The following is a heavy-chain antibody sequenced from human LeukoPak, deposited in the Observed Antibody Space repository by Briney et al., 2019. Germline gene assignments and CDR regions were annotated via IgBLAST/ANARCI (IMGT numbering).Heavy chain of an antibody. D-gene: IGHD3-10*01. CDR1: GGSFSGYY. V-gene: IGHV4-34*01. Sequence: SETLSLTCAVYGGSFSGYYWSWIRQPPGKGLEWIGEINHSGSTNYNPSLKSRVTISVDTSKNQFSLKLSSVTAADTAVYYCARGLYYYGSGSYFFDPWGQGTLVTVSS. J-gene: IGHJ5*02. CDR3: ARGLYYYGSGSYFFDP. CDR2: INHSGST.